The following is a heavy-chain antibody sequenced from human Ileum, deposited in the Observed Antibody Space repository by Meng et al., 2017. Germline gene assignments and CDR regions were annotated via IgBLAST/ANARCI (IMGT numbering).Heavy chain of an antibody. D-gene: IGHD4-17*01. CDR2: MNPNSGNT. V-gene: IGHV1-8*01. CDR1: GYPFTSAD. CDR3: AGRRPYGDYPISNY. Sequence: QVQVVQSGAEVKKPGASVKVSCKASGYPFTSADINWVRQATGQGLEWMGWMNPNSGNTNYAQKFHGRVTMTRNTSISTAYLELSSLISEDTAIYYCAGRRPYGDYPISNYWGQGTLVTVSS. J-gene: IGHJ4*02.